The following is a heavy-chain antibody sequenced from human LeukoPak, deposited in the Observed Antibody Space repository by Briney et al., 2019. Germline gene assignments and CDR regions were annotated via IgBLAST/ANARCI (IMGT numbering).Heavy chain of an antibody. Sequence: GGSLRLSCAASGFTFSNAWMSWVRQAPGKGLEWVGRIKSETDGGTTDYAAPVKGRFTISRDDSKNTLYLQMNSLKTEDTAVYYCTTTYYDFWSGYRSSDYFDYWGQGTLVTVPS. V-gene: IGHV3-15*01. CDR2: IKSETDGGTT. CDR3: TTTYYDFWSGYRSSDYFDY. J-gene: IGHJ4*02. D-gene: IGHD3-3*01. CDR1: GFTFSNAW.